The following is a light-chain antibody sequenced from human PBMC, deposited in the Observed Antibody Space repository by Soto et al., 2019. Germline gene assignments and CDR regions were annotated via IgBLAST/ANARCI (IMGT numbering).Light chain of an antibody. CDR3: LQYKVDPPT. Sequence: DIQMTQSPSSLSASVGDRVTITCRASQVIYIYLAWFQQKPGKAPKSLIYGASYLHSGVPAKFSGGGSGTDFTLTISRLQPEDFATYFCLQYKVDPPTFGGGTKV. J-gene: IGKJ4*01. V-gene: IGKV1-16*02. CDR1: QVIYIY. CDR2: GAS.